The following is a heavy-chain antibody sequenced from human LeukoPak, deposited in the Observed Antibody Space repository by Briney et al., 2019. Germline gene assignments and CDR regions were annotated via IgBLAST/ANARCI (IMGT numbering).Heavy chain of an antibody. CDR3: ARTCGGDCYSFGAFDI. CDR1: GFTFSDYY. Sequence: GGSLRLSCAASGFTFSDYYMSWIRQAPGKGLEWVSYISSSSSTIYYADSVKGRFTISRDNAKNSLYLQMNSLRAEDTAVYYCARTCGGDCYSFGAFDIWGQGTMVTVSS. V-gene: IGHV3-11*04. J-gene: IGHJ3*02. CDR2: ISSSSSTI. D-gene: IGHD2-21*02.